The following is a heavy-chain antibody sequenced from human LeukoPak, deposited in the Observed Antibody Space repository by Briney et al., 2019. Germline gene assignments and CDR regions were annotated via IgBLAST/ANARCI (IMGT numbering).Heavy chain of an antibody. Sequence: PGGSLRLSCAASGFTFSSYEMNWVRQAPGKGLEWVSYISSSGSTIYYADSVKGRFTISRDNAKNSLYLQMNSLRAEDTAVYYCARGDIVVDPAFDYWGQGTLVTVSS. CDR1: GFTFSSYE. J-gene: IGHJ4*02. V-gene: IGHV3-48*03. D-gene: IGHD2-15*01. CDR3: ARGDIVVDPAFDY. CDR2: ISSSGSTI.